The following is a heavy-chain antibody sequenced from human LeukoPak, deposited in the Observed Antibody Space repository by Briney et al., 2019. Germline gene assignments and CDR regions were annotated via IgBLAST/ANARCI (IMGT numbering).Heavy chain of an antibody. CDR2: TYYSGSA. CDR3: ARDSVGGTGHDAFDI. D-gene: IGHD1-26*01. Sequence: SETLSLTCTVSGGSINSVNYYRGWIRQPPGKGLEWIGSTYYSGSAYYSSSLKSRVTISVDTSKNQFSLKLTSVTAADTAVYFCARDSVGGTGHDAFDIWGQGTMATVSS. V-gene: IGHV4-39*07. J-gene: IGHJ3*02. CDR1: GGSINSVNYY.